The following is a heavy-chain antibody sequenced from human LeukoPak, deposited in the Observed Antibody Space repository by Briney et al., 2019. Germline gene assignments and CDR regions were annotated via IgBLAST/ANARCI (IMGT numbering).Heavy chain of an antibody. Sequence: ASVKVSCKASGGTFSSNTISWVRQAPGQGLEWMGGIIPIFGTANYAQKFQGRVTITADESTSTAYMELSSLRSEDTAVYYCARKDYYGSGSIDYWGQGTLVTVSS. CDR2: IIPIFGTA. D-gene: IGHD3-10*01. J-gene: IGHJ4*02. CDR1: GGTFSSNT. CDR3: ARKDYYGSGSIDY. V-gene: IGHV1-69*13.